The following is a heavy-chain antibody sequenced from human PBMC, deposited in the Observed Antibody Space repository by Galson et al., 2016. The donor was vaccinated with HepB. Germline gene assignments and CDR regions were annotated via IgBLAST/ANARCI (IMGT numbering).Heavy chain of an antibody. D-gene: IGHD1-26*01. CDR1: GFTFSTYA. J-gene: IGHJ4*02. CDR2: ISGSGGSI. Sequence: SLRLSCAASGFTFSTYAMTWVRQAPGKGLEWVATISGSGGSIYYADSVKGRFTISRDNSKKTLFLQMKRLRDEDTALYYCAKYRSATYYTDYFEYWGQGTLVTVSS. V-gene: IGHV3-23*01. CDR3: AKYRSATYYTDYFEY.